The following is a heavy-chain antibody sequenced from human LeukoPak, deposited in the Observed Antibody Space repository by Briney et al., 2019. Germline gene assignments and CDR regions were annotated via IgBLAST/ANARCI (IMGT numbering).Heavy chain of an antibody. V-gene: IGHV3-30*18. CDR2: ISYDGSNK. Sequence: GGSLRLSCAASGFTFSSYGMHGVRQAPGKGLEGVAVISYDGSNKYYADSVKGRFTISRDNSKNTLYLQMNSLRAEDTAVYYCAKDHKVGWFGELLSPSPDYGMDVWGQGTTVTVSS. J-gene: IGHJ6*02. CDR3: AKDHKVGWFGELLSPSPDYGMDV. D-gene: IGHD3-10*01. CDR1: GFTFSSYG.